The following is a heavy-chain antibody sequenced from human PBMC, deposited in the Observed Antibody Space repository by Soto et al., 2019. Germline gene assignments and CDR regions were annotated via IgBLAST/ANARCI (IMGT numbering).Heavy chain of an antibody. CDR1: GYSFTSYW. D-gene: IGHD3-3*01. V-gene: IGHV5-51*01. Sequence: GASLKISCKGSGYSFTSYWIGWVRQMPGKGLEWMGIIYPGDSDTRYSPSFQGQVTISADKSISTAYLQWSSLTASDTAMYYCARSPDITIFGVVNSWFDPWGQGTLVTVS. CDR3: ARSPDITIFGVVNSWFDP. J-gene: IGHJ5*02. CDR2: IYPGDSDT.